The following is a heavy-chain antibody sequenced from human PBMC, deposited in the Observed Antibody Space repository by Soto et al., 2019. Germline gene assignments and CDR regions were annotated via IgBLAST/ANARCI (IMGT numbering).Heavy chain of an antibody. CDR3: ARRMTWSLWCFDL. J-gene: IGHJ2*01. V-gene: IGHV1-8*01. D-gene: IGHD3-3*01. Sequence: QVQLLQSGAEVKPGTSVRVSCRASGYTFKDYDINWVRRAPGQGLEWMGWMNPNSGNTAYARKFHDRITMTRSVSARTAFMELSSLTPEDTAVYYCARRMTWSLWCFDLWGSGTQVTVSS. CDR2: MNPNSGNT. CDR1: GYTFKDYD.